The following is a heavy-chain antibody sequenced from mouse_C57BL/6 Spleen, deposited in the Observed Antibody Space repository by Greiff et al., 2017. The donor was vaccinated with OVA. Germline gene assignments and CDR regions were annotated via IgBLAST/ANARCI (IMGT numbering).Heavy chain of an antibody. CDR1: GYTFTSYW. CDR2: LPPTRVSP. J-gene: IGHJ4*01. Sequence: QVQLQQPGAELVKPGASVKLSCKASGYTFTSYWMHWVKQRPGQGLEFLCILPPTRVSPNYNEKFKSKATLTVDKSSSTAYMQLSSLTSEDSAVYYCARSYDYHAMDYWGQGTSVTVSS. D-gene: IGHD6-5*01. V-gene: IGHV1-64*01. CDR3: ARSYDYHAMDY.